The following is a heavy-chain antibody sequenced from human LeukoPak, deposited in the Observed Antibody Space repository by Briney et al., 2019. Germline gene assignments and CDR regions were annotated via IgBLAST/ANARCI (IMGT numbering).Heavy chain of an antibody. Sequence: ASVKVSCKASGFIFIDHYMHWVRQAPGQGLEWMGWINPDSGATNYAQKFQGGVTMTRDTSISTAYMELSGLRSDDTAVYYCARTGDPAYDAFDIWGQGTLVTVSS. CDR1: GFIFIDHY. J-gene: IGHJ3*02. CDR3: ARTGDPAYDAFDI. CDR2: INPDSGAT. V-gene: IGHV1-2*02. D-gene: IGHD7-27*01.